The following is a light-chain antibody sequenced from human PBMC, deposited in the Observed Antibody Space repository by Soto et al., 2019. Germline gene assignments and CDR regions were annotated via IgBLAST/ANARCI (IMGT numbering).Light chain of an antibody. Sequence: EIVLTQSPGTLSLYPGESATISCRASQSVSSYLAWYQQKPGQAPRLLIYDASNRATGIPARFSGSGSGTDFTLTISSLEPEDFAVYYCQQRSNWPPIAFGQGTRLEIK. V-gene: IGKV3-11*01. CDR3: QQRSNWPPIA. J-gene: IGKJ5*01. CDR1: QSVSSY. CDR2: DAS.